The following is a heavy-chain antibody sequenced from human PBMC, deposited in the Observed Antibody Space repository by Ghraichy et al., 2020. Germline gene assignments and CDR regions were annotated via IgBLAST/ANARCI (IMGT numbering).Heavy chain of an antibody. CDR2: ISTSGSTT. CDR3: ARGIVVEVAAISVSPFDS. D-gene: IGHD2-15*01. J-gene: IGHJ4*02. Sequence: GGSLRLSCAASGFTFSDYYMNWIRQAPGKGLEWVSYISTSGSTTFYADSVRGRFTISRDNAKKSLSLQMNILRAEDTAVYYCARGIVVEVAAISVSPFDSWGQGTLVTVSS. CDR1: GFTFSDYY. V-gene: IGHV3-11*01.